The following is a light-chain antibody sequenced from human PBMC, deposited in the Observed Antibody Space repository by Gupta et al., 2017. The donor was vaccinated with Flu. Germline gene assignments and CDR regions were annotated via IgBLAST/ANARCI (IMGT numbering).Light chain of an antibody. CDR2: GAS. V-gene: IGKV3D-20*01. CDR3: QQYGDSAT. J-gene: IGKJ4*01. CDR1: QTVKSNY. Sequence: ELVLTQSPVVLSLSPGERATLSCGASQTVKSNYFAWYQQKSGLAPRLIIYGASSRATGIPDRFSGSGSGTDFTLIISSLEPEDSAVYYCQQYGDSATFGGGTTVEIK.